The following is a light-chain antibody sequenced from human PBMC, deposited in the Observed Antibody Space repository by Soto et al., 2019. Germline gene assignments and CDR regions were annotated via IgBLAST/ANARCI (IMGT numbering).Light chain of an antibody. Sequence: EIVWTQSPGTLSLSPGERATLSCRASQSVSSRYLAWYQQKPGQAPRLLIYGASSRATGIPDRFSGSGSGTDFLLSSSKVEPEDFAVYYSQQCSSAKWTFVQGAKVDI. CDR2: GAS. CDR3: QQCSSAKWT. J-gene: IGKJ1*01. CDR1: QSVSSRY. V-gene: IGKV3-20*01.